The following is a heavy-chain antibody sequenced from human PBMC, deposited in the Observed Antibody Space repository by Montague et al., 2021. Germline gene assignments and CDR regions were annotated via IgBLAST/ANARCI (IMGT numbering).Heavy chain of an antibody. J-gene: IGHJ6*03. CDR2: IYYIGST. CDR1: GGSISAYY. CDR3: ARDTVGASGYFYYYYMDV. V-gene: IGHV4-59*12. D-gene: IGHD1-26*01. Sequence: SETLSLTCTVSGGSISAYYWSWIRQPPGKGLEWIGYIYYIGSTNYNPSLKSRVSMSVDTSKNQFSLKLSSVTAADTAVYFCARDTVGASGYFYYYYMDVWGRGTTVTVSS.